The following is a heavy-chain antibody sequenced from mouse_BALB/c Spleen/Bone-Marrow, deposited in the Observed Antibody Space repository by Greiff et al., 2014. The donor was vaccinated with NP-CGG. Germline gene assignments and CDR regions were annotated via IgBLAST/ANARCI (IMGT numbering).Heavy chain of an antibody. CDR1: GFTFSDYG. CDR2: ISNLAYSI. J-gene: IGHJ4*01. CDR3: ARETTRGAMDY. V-gene: IGHV5-15*02. Sequence: DVKLVESGGALVQPGGSRKLSCAASGFTFSDYGMAWVRQAPGKGPEWVAFISNLAYSIYYTDTVTGRFTISRENAKNTLYLEVSSLRSEDTAMYYCARETTRGAMDYWGQGTSVTVSS. D-gene: IGHD2-1*01.